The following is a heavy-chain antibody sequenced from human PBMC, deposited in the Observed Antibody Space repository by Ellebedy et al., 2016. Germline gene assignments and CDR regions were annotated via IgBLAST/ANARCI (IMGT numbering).Heavy chain of an antibody. CDR2: IWYDGSNK. V-gene: IGHV3-33*01. CDR3: ARDPSPFAVAGTGWFDP. CDR1: GFTFSSYG. Sequence: GGSLRLSCAASGFTFSSYGMHWVRQAPGKGLEWVAVIWYDGSNKYYADSVKGRFTISRDNSKNTLYLQMNSLRAEDTAVYYCARDPSPFAVAGTGWFDPWGQGTLVTVSS. D-gene: IGHD6-19*01. J-gene: IGHJ5*02.